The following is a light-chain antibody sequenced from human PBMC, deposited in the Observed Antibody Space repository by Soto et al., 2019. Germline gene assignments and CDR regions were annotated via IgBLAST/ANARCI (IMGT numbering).Light chain of an antibody. V-gene: IGKV3D-15*01. Sequence: ETVMTQSPATLSVSPGERATLSCRASQSVSSNLAWYQQKPVQPPRLLIYDISTRATGIPTRFSGSGSGTEFTLTISSLQSEDFAVYYCQQYNSWPLTFGGGTKVEIK. CDR1: QSVSSN. J-gene: IGKJ4*01. CDR3: QQYNSWPLT. CDR2: DIS.